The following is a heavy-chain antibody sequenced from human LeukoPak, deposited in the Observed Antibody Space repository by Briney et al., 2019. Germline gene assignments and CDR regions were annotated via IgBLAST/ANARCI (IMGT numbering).Heavy chain of an antibody. D-gene: IGHD3-22*01. CDR2: VYHSGSI. V-gene: IGHV4-38-2*02. CDR3: AREIYYDSSAYDY. Sequence: KGSETLSLTCTVSGDSLVSGHYWGWIRQPPGQGLEWVGSVYHSGSIYYNPSLKSRVIMSVDTSKNQFSLKLSSLTAADTAIYYCAREIYYDSSAYDYWGQGTLVTVSS. J-gene: IGHJ4*02. CDR1: GDSLVSGHY.